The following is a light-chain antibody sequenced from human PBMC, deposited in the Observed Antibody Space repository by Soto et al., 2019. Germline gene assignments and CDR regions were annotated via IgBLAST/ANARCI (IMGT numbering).Light chain of an antibody. V-gene: IGKV3-20*01. Sequence: VFADCPSTLSLSPGERATLSCRASQSVSSSYLAWYQQKPGQAPRLLIYGASSRATGIPDRFSGSGSGTDFTLTISRLEPEDFAVYYCQQYGSSPWTFGQGTKVDIK. J-gene: IGKJ1*01. CDR3: QQYGSSPWT. CDR2: GAS. CDR1: QSVSSSY.